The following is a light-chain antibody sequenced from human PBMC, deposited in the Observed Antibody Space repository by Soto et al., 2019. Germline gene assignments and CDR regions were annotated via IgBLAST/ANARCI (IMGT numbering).Light chain of an antibody. CDR2: EVN. CDR3: SSYTSSSSLV. Sequence: QSALTQPASVSGSPGQSITISCTGTDSDVGGYNSVSWYQQSPGKAPKVIIYEVNHRPSGVSNRFSGSKSGNTASLTISGLQAEDEGDYYCSSYTSSSSLVFGGGTKLTVL. CDR1: DSDVGGYNS. J-gene: IGLJ2*01. V-gene: IGLV2-14*01.